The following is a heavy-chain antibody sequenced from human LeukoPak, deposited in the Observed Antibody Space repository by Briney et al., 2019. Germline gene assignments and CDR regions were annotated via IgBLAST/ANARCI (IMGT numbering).Heavy chain of an antibody. V-gene: IGHV3-11*04. J-gene: IGHJ6*03. CDR3: ARGRYSYGYYYMDV. Sequence: GASLRLSCAASGFTFSDYYMSWIRQAPGKGLEWVSYISSSGSTIYYADSVKGRFTISRDNAKNSLYLQMNSLRAEDTAVYYCARGRYSYGYYYMDVWGKGTTVTVSS. CDR1: GFTFSDYY. D-gene: IGHD5-18*01. CDR2: ISSSGSTI.